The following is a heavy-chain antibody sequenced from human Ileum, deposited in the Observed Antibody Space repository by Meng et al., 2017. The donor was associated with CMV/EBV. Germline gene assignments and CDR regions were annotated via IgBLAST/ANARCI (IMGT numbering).Heavy chain of an antibody. V-gene: IGHV4-59*01. CDR2: IYYSGST. D-gene: IGHD1-26*01. Sequence: GSLRLSCTVSGGSISSYYWSWIRQPPGKGLEWIGYIYYSGSTNYNPSLKNRVTISVDTSKNQFSLKLSSVTAADTAVYYCAREGVVGAPSWFDPWGQGTLVTVSS. CDR1: GGSISSYY. J-gene: IGHJ5*02. CDR3: AREGVVGAPSWFDP.